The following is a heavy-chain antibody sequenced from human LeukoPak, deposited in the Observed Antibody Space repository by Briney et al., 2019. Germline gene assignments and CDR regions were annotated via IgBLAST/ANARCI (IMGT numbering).Heavy chain of an antibody. J-gene: IGHJ2*01. D-gene: IGHD3-10*01. Sequence: GGFLRLSCAASGFTFSNSVLYWVRQAPGKGLEFVSGISHNDDTTYYANSVKGRFTISRDISKKTLYLQMGSLRPEDMAVYYCTRGPPRDRGRYFDLWGRGTLVTVSS. CDR3: TRGPPRDRGRYFDL. CDR2: ISHNDDTT. CDR1: GFTFSNSV. V-gene: IGHV3-64*01.